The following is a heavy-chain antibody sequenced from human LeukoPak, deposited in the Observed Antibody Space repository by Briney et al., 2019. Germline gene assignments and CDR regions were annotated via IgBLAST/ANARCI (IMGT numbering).Heavy chain of an antibody. CDR3: AISNYYDSSGPDY. Sequence: GGSLRLSCAASGFTFSSYGMHWVRQAPGKGLEWVAVISYDGSNKYYADSVKGRFTISRDNSKNTLYLQMNSLRAEDTAVYCCAISNYYDSSGPDYWGQGTLVTVSS. V-gene: IGHV3-30*03. J-gene: IGHJ4*02. D-gene: IGHD3-22*01. CDR2: ISYDGSNK. CDR1: GFTFSSYG.